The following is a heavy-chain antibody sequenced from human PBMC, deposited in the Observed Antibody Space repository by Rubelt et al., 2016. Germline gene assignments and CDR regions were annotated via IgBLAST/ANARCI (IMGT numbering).Heavy chain of an antibody. CDR3: ARDGYGNTRAVNTIDY. J-gene: IGHJ4*02. CDR2: IRQDGNEK. Sequence: GGSLRLFCSASGFIFSTYWMTWVRQAPGKGLEWVANIRQDGNEKYYVDSVKGRFTISRDNAQNSLYLQMNSLRAGDTAIYYCARDGYGNTRAVNTIDYWGQGTLVTVSS. V-gene: IGHV3-7*03. D-gene: IGHD2-2*03. CDR1: GFIFSTYW.